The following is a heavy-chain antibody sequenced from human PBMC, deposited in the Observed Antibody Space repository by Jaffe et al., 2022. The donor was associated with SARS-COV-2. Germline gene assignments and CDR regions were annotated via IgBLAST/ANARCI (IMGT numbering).Heavy chain of an antibody. CDR2: IKEDGSDK. CDR1: GFTFSSYW. V-gene: IGHV3-7*03. Sequence: EVQLVESGGGLVQPGGSLRLSCAASGFTFSSYWMNWVRQAPGKGLEWVARIKEDGSDKYYVDSVKGRFIISRDNAKNSLYLQMNSLRAEDTAVYYCARDPDTTSKVDYWGQGTLVTVSS. J-gene: IGHJ4*02. CDR3: ARDPDTTSKVDY. D-gene: IGHD5-18*01.